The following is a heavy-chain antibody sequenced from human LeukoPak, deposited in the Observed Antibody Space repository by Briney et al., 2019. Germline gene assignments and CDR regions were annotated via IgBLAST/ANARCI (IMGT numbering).Heavy chain of an antibody. CDR3: AKDVWYVSALDY. Sequence: PGGSLRLSCAASGFTFSSYGMHWVRQAPGKGLEWVAFIRYDGSNKYYADSVKGRFTISRDNSKNTLYLQMNSLRAEDTAVYYCAKDVWYVSALDYWGQGTLVTVSS. D-gene: IGHD2-15*01. CDR1: GFTFSSYG. V-gene: IGHV3-30*02. CDR2: IRYDGSNK. J-gene: IGHJ4*02.